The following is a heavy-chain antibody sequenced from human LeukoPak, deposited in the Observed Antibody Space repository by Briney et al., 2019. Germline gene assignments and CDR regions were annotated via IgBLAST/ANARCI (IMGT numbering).Heavy chain of an antibody. CDR3: AKDRGFSFTSGSSELDY. CDR2: ISYDGSHK. J-gene: IGHJ4*02. V-gene: IGHV3-30*18. D-gene: IGHD3-10*01. CDR1: GFTFSGYG. Sequence: GGSLRLSCAASGFTFSGYGTHWVRLAPGKGLEWVAVISYDGSHKYYADSVQGRLTISRDNSKNTLYLQMNSLRAEDTAIYYCAKDRGFSFTSGSSELDYWGQGTLVTVSS.